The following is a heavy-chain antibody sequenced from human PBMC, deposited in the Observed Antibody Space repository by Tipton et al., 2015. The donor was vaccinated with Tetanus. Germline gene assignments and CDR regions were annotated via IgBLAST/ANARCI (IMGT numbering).Heavy chain of an antibody. CDR3: ARMQRYGMDV. CDR1: GGSMSSYY. CDR2: VYYSGST. D-gene: IGHD6-25*01. V-gene: IGHV4-59*01. J-gene: IGHJ6*02. Sequence: TLSLTCTVSGGSMSSYYWSWVRQPPGKGLEWIGYVYYSGSTNYNPSLKSRVTISVDTSRDQFSLRLNSVTAADTAVYYCARMQRYGMDVWGQGTTVTVSS.